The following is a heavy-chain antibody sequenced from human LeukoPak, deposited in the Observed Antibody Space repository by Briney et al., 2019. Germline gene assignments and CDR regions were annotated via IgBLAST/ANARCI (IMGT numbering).Heavy chain of an antibody. D-gene: IGHD3-10*01. CDR2: IRYDGNIK. CDR3: AKPTSLKDANYGLTVTNY. CDR1: GFNFSAYG. V-gene: IGHV3-30*02. Sequence: PGGSLRVSCAASGFNFSAYGMHWVRQAPGKGLEWVTFIRYDGNIKYYADSVKGRFTISRDNSKNTLDLQMNSLRVEDTAVYYCAKPTSLKDANYGLTVTNYWGQGILVTVSS. J-gene: IGHJ4*02.